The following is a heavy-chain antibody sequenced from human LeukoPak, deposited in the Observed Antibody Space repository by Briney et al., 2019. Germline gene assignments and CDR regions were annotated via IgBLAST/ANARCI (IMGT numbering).Heavy chain of an antibody. Sequence: SETLSLTCTVSGGTISGYYWSWIRQSPGKGLVWIGYIYYSGSTNYNPSLKSRVTTSQDISKNQFSLKLSSVTAADTALYYCARHFTYYYGSSGYPRDGFDIWGQGTMVTVSS. CDR2: IYYSGST. CDR1: GGTISGYY. V-gene: IGHV4-59*08. J-gene: IGHJ3*02. CDR3: ARHFTYYYGSSGYPRDGFDI. D-gene: IGHD3-22*01.